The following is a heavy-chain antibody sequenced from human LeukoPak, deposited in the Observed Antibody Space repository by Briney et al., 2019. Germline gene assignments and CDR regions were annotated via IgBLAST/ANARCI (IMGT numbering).Heavy chain of an antibody. Sequence: GASVKVSCKASGGTFSSYAISWVRQAPGQGLEWMGGIIPIFGTANYAQKFQGRVTITADESTSTAYMELSSLRSEDTAVYYCARVMANGEQLVIVYFDYWGQGTLVTVSS. CDR2: IIPIFGTA. V-gene: IGHV1-69*13. CDR3: ARVMANGEQLVIVYFDY. D-gene: IGHD6-13*01. J-gene: IGHJ4*02. CDR1: GGTFSSYA.